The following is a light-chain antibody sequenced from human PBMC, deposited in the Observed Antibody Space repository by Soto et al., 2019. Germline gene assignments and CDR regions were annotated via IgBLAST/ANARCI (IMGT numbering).Light chain of an antibody. CDR2: GAS. CDR3: QQYGSSPFT. CDR1: QSVSSGK. V-gene: IGKV3-20*01. Sequence: EIVLTQSPGTLSLSPGERATLSCRASQSVSSGKLAWYQQKPGQAPRLLIFGASGRATGIPDRFRGSGSGTDFSLTISRLEPEDFAVYYCQQYGSSPFTFGPGTKVDIK. J-gene: IGKJ3*01.